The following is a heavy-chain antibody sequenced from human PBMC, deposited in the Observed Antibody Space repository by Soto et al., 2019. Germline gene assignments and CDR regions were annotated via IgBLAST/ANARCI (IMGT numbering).Heavy chain of an antibody. V-gene: IGHV3-48*02. CDR3: ARDNGLAGSFDP. Sequence: PGGSLRLSCAASGFTFSTYSMNWVRQAPGKGLEWVSYISYTSSTIYYADSVKGRFTISRDNAKNSLLLQMHSLRDEDTAVYYCARDNGLAGSFDPWGQGTLVTVSS. D-gene: IGHD2-21*01. CDR2: ISYTSSTI. J-gene: IGHJ5*02. CDR1: GFTFSTYS.